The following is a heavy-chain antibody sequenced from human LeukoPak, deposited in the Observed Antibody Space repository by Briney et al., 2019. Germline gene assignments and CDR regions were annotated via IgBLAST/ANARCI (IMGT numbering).Heavy chain of an antibody. CDR1: GFTFSSYA. Sequence: GGSLRLSCAASGFTFSSYAMSWVRQAPGKGLEWVSAISGSGGSTYYADSVKGRFTISRDNAKNSLYLQMNSLRAEDTAVYYCATYLWSGYFTPYGMDVWGQGTTVTVSS. J-gene: IGHJ6*02. CDR2: ISGSGGST. D-gene: IGHD3-3*01. V-gene: IGHV3-23*01. CDR3: ATYLWSGYFTPYGMDV.